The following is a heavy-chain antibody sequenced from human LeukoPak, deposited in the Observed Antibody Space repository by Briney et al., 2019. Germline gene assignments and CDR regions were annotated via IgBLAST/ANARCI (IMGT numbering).Heavy chain of an antibody. Sequence: PGGSLRLSCAASGFTFSSYSMNWVRQAPGKGLEWVSSISSNSSYIYYADSVKGRCTISRDNAKNSLYLQMNSLRAEDTAVYYCARDPREQQLVPYFDYWGQGTLVTVSS. CDR3: ARDPREQQLVPYFDY. CDR2: ISSNSSYI. D-gene: IGHD6-13*01. CDR1: GFTFSSYS. J-gene: IGHJ4*02. V-gene: IGHV3-21*01.